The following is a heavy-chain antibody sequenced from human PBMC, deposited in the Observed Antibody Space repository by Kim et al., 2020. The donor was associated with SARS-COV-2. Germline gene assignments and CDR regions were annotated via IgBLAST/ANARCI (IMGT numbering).Heavy chain of an antibody. CDR2: IIPIFGTA. V-gene: IGHV1-69*13. J-gene: IGHJ6*02. CDR3: ARDQKGIAEAGPTYYGMDV. D-gene: IGHD6-19*01. CDR1: GGTFSSYA. Sequence: SVKVSCKASGGTFSSYAISWVRQAPGQGLEWMGGIIPIFGTANYAQKFQGRVTITADESTSTAYMELSSLRSENTAVYYCARDQKGIAEAGPTYYGMDVWGQGTTVTVSS.